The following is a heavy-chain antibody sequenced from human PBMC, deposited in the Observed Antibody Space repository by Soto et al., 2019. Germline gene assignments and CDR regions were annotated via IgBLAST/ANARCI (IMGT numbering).Heavy chain of an antibody. CDR1: AYSFTSYW. V-gene: IGHV5-10-1*01. CDR3: ARLSYGMDV. J-gene: IGHJ6*02. Sequence: HGESLKLSCTGCAYSFTSYWIRCVRQMPGKGLEWMGRIDPSDSYTNYSPSFQGHVTISADKSISTAYLQWSSLKASDTAMYYCARLSYGMDVWGQGTTVTVSS. CDR2: IDPSDSYT.